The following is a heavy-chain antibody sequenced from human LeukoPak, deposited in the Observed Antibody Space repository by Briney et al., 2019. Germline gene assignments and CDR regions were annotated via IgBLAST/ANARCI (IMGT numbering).Heavy chain of an antibody. Sequence: SETLSLTCTVSGVSISSYFWSWIRQPPGKGLEYIGYIFYSGSTNYNPSLKSRVTISVDTSKNQFSLKLSSVTAADTAVYYCARARYYGSGIDYWGQGTLVTVSS. CDR3: ARARYYGSGIDY. CDR1: GVSISSYF. V-gene: IGHV4-59*01. CDR2: IFYSGST. J-gene: IGHJ4*02. D-gene: IGHD3-10*01.